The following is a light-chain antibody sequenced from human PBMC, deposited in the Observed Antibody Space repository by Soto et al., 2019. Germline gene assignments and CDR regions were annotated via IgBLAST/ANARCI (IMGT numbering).Light chain of an antibody. CDR1: QRVDRY. Sequence: DIQMTQSPSTLYSSVGDRVSITCGASQRVDRYLAWYQQKPGKAPQLLIYDASRLESGVPSRFSGSGSGTEITLTISSLQPDDFTTFYCQQYKDYTWTFGQGTKVDTK. V-gene: IGKV1-5*01. CDR2: DAS. CDR3: QQYKDYTWT. J-gene: IGKJ1*01.